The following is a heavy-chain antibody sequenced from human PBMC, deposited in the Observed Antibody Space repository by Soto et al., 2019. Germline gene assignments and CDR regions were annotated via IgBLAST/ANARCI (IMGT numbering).Heavy chain of an antibody. V-gene: IGHV1-46*01. J-gene: IGHJ4*02. CDR3: ARDRTITGTSNEFDY. CDR2: INPSGGST. Sequence: ASVKVSCKASGYTITSYYMHWVRQAPGQGLEWMGIINPSGGSTSYAQKFQGRVTMTRDTSTSTVYMELSSLRSEDTAVYYCARDRTITGTSNEFDYWGQGTLVTVSS. CDR1: GYTITSYY. D-gene: IGHD1-7*01.